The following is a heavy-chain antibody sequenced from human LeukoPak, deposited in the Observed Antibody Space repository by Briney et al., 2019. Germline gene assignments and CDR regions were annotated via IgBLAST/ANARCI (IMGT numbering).Heavy chain of an antibody. J-gene: IGHJ5*01. V-gene: IGHV4-38-2*01. CDR1: DYSISSGYY. CDR3: ARLSGIYCDRGSCFNCFDS. CDR2: IYHGGNT. Sequence: PLETLSLTCAVSDYSISSGYYWGWIRQPPGKGLEWIGNIYHGGNTYYNPSLKSRVTLSVDTSKNQFSLRLTSVTAADTAVYYCARLSGIYCDRGSCFNCFDSWGQGTLVTVSS. D-gene: IGHD2-15*01.